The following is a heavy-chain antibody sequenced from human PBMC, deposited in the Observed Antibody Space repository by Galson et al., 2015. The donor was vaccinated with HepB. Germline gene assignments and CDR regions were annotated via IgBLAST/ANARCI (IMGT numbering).Heavy chain of an antibody. CDR1: GFTFSSYW. D-gene: IGHD3-9*01. CDR3: ARAMNFDWLYTFDY. V-gene: IGHV3-7*03. Sequence: SLRLSCAASGFTFSSYWMSWVRQAPGKGLEWVANIKQDGSEKYYVDSVKGRFAISRDNAKNSLYLQMNSLRAEDTAVYYCARAMNFDWLYTFDYWGQGTLVTVSS. CDR2: IKQDGSEK. J-gene: IGHJ4*02.